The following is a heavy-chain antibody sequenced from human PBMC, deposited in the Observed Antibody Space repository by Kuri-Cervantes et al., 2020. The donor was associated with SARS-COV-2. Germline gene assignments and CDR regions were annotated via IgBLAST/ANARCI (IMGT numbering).Heavy chain of an antibody. V-gene: IGHV1-24*01. CDR3: ATVPAAMMYWYFDL. CDR2: FDPEDGET. Sequence: ASVKVSCKVSGYTLTELPMHWVRQAPGKGLEWMGGFDPEDGETIYAQKFQGRVTMTEDTSTDTAYMELSSLRSEDTAVYYCATVPAAMMYWYFDLWGRGTLVTVSS. CDR1: GYTLTELP. D-gene: IGHD2-2*01. J-gene: IGHJ2*01.